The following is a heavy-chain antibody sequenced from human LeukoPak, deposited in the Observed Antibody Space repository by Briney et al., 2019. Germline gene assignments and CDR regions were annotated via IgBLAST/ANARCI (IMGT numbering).Heavy chain of an antibody. CDR3: ARGRGDYGDYAASY. D-gene: IGHD4-17*01. CDR2: MNPNSGNT. J-gene: IGHJ4*02. Sequence: ASVKVSCKASGYTFTSYDINWVRQATGQGLEWMGWMNPNSGNTGYAQKFQGRVTMTRNTSISTACMELSSLRSEDTAVYYCARGRGDYGDYAASYWGQGTLVTVSS. CDR1: GYTFTSYD. V-gene: IGHV1-8*01.